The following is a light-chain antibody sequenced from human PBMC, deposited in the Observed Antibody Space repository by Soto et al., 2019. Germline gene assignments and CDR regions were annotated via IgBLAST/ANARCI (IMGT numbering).Light chain of an antibody. CDR2: DVT. CDR3: SSYTSSRTLI. Sequence: QSALTQPASVSGSPGQSISISCTGTNSDIGGYAFVSWYQHPPGKAPKLMIYDVTYRPSGVSDRFSGSKSGSTASLTISGLQAEDEADYYCSSYTSSRTLIFGGGTKLTVL. CDR1: NSDIGGYAF. V-gene: IGLV2-14*03. J-gene: IGLJ2*01.